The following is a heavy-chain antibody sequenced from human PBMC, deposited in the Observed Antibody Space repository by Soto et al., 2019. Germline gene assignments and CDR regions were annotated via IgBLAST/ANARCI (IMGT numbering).Heavy chain of an antibody. J-gene: IGHJ4*02. CDR3: ARDRARHYYDSSGYSPLVY. V-gene: IGHV1-18*01. D-gene: IGHD3-22*01. CDR1: GYTFTSYG. CDR2: ISAYSGNT. Sequence: ASVKVSCKASGYTFTSYGISWLRQSPGQGLEWMGWISAYSGNTNYAQKLQGRVTMTTDTSTSTAYMELRSLRSDDTAVYYCARDRARHYYDSSGYSPLVYWGQGTLVTVSS.